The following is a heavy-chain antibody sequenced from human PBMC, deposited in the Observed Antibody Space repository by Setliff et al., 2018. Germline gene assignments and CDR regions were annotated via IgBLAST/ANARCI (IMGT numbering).Heavy chain of an antibody. J-gene: IGHJ4*02. Sequence: GESLKISCKGSGYSFSSYWIGWVRQMPGKGLEWMGIIFPGNSDTRYSPSFRGQVTISAGKSISTAYLQWSSLKASDTAMYYCARLSAPIDYWGQGTLVTVSS. CDR2: IFPGNSDT. V-gene: IGHV5-51*01. D-gene: IGHD3-10*01. CDR3: ARLSAPIDY. CDR1: GYSFSSYW.